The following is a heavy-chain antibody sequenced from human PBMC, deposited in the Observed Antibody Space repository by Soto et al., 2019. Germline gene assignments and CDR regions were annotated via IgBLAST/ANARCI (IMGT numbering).Heavy chain of an antibody. CDR1: GYTFTSYA. Sequence: ASVKVSCKASGYTFTSYAMHWVRQAPGQRLEWMGWINAGNGNTKYSQKFQGRVTITRDTSASTAYMELSSLRSEDTAVYYCARTPMIVAARGDYYYGMDVWGQGTTVTVSS. J-gene: IGHJ6*02. D-gene: IGHD3-22*01. V-gene: IGHV1-3*01. CDR2: INAGNGNT. CDR3: ARTPMIVAARGDYYYGMDV.